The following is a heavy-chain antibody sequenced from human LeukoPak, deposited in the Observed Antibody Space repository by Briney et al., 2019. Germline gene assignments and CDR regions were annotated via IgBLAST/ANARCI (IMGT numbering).Heavy chain of an antibody. CDR3: ARRLGSGSTGGYFDY. Sequence: SETLSLTCTVSGGSFSSSTYYWGWIRQPPGKGLEWIGTISYSGSTYYNPSLRSRVTISVDTSKNQFSLKLSSVTAADTAVYYCARRLGSGSTGGYFDYWGQRTLVTASS. CDR2: ISYSGST. D-gene: IGHD6-19*01. V-gene: IGHV4-39*01. J-gene: IGHJ4*02. CDR1: GGSFSSSTYY.